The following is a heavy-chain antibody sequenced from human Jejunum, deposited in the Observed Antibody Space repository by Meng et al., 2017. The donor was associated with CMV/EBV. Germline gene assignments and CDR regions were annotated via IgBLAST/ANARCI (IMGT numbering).Heavy chain of an antibody. J-gene: IGHJ6*02. CDR2: ISAYNSNT. V-gene: IGHV1-18*01. CDR1: FSGYG. Sequence: FSGYGITWVRQAPGQGVEWMGWISAYNSNTNYAQKLQERITMSVDTPTSTAYMELRSLRSDDTAVYYCARVDFPGSQKNYYGMDVWGQGTTVTVSS. D-gene: IGHD3-3*01. CDR3: ARVDFPGSQKNYYGMDV.